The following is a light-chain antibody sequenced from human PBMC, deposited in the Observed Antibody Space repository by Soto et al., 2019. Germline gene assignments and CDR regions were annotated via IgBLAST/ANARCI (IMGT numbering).Light chain of an antibody. CDR1: SSDVGSYNL. Sequence: VLTQPASVSGSPGQSITISCTGTSSDVGSYNLVSWYQQHPGKAPKLMIYEGSKRPSGVSNRFSGSKSGNTASLTISGLQAEDEADYYCCSYAGSSTLVFGTGTKVTVL. CDR2: EGS. J-gene: IGLJ1*01. CDR3: CSYAGSSTLV. V-gene: IGLV2-23*01.